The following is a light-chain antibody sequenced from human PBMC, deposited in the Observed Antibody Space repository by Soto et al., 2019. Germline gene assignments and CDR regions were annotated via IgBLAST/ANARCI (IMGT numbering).Light chain of an antibody. V-gene: IGKV1-5*03. J-gene: IGKJ5*01. CDR1: QSIGSW. Sequence: DIEMTQSPSILSASVGGRVTITCRASQSIGSWVAWYQQKPGRAPNLLIHKASHLESGVPSRFSGSGSGTEFTLTISSLQPEDFAPYYCQHFNIHPLPFAQGTRLEIK. CDR3: QHFNIHPLP. CDR2: KAS.